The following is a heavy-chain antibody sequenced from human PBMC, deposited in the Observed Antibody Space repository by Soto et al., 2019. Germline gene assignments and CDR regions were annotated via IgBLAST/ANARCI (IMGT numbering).Heavy chain of an antibody. J-gene: IGHJ4*02. V-gene: IGHV3-23*01. CDR1: GFTFSSYA. CDR2: ISGSGGST. CDR3: AKVVRDIQLWSRNYLPYYYDSSGYSTY. Sequence: GGSLRLSCAASGFTFSSYAMSWVRQAPGKGLEWVSAISGSGGSTYYADSVKGRFTISRDNSKNTLYLQMNSLRAEDTAVYYCAKVVRDIQLWSRNYLPYYYDSSGYSTYWGQGTLVTVSS. D-gene: IGHD3-22*01.